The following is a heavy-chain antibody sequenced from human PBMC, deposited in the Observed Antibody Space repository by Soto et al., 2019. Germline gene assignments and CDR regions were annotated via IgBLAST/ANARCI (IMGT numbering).Heavy chain of an antibody. CDR1: GFTFSSYA. CDR3: ARDPQGIYCYIDY. D-gene: IGHD3-10*01. Sequence: GGSLRLSCAASGFTFSSYAIHWVRQAPGKGLEWVTIISKDGNSKHYADSVKGRFTISRDNSKNTLFLQMNSLRAEDTAVYYCARDPQGIYCYIDYWGQGTTVTVSS. V-gene: IGHV3-30-3*01. CDR2: ISKDGNSK. J-gene: IGHJ4*02.